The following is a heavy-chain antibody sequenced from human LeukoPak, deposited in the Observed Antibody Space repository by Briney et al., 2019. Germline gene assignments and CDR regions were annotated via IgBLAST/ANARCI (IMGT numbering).Heavy chain of an antibody. CDR3: ARHAASGISHYYGVDV. D-gene: IGHD2-15*01. Sequence: GESLKISCKGSGYGFTSYWVSWVRQMPGKGLEWMGRIDPSDSYTNYSPSFQGHVTISVDKTISTAYLHWSSLKAPDTAIYFCARHAASGISHYYGVDVWGQGTTVTVSS. CDR1: GYGFTSYW. CDR2: IDPSDSYT. J-gene: IGHJ6*02. V-gene: IGHV5-10-1*01.